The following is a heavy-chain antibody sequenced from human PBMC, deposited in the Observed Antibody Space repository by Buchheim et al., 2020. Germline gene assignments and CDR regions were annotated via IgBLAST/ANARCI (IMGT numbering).Heavy chain of an antibody. CDR3: ARVIVARYYYYYYGMDV. CDR2: ISYDGSNK. D-gene: IGHD2-15*01. Sequence: VQLVESGGGVVQPGRSLRLSCAASGFTFSSYAMHWVRQAPGKGLEWVAVISYDGSNKYYADSVKGRFTISRDNSKNTLYLQMNSLRAEDTAVYYCARVIVARYYYYYYGMDVWGQGTT. V-gene: IGHV3-30-3*01. J-gene: IGHJ6*02. CDR1: GFTFSSYA.